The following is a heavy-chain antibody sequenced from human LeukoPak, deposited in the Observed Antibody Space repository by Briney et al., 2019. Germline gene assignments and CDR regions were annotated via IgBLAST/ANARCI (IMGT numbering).Heavy chain of an antibody. V-gene: IGHV3-7*01. CDR1: GFTFSRYW. Sequence: GGSLRLSCAASGFTFSRYWMSWVRQAPGKGLDWVANIKQDGSEKYYVDSVKGRFTISRDNAKNSLYLQMNSLRAEDTAVYYCAKYYYYYMDIWGKGTTVTVSS. CDR3: AKYYYYYMDI. CDR2: IKQDGSEK. J-gene: IGHJ6*03.